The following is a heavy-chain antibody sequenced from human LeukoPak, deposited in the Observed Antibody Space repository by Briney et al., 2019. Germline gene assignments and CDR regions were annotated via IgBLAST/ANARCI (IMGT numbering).Heavy chain of an antibody. CDR1: GFTFSSYS. CDR3: ASSSFPVYYYYYMDV. CDR2: ISSSSSYI. J-gene: IGHJ6*03. V-gene: IGHV3-21*01. D-gene: IGHD6-6*01. Sequence: GGSLRLSCAASGFTFSSYSMNWVRQAPEKGLEWVSSISSSSSYIYYADSVKGRFTISRDNAKNSLYLQMNSLRAEDTAVYYCASSSFPVYYYYYMDVWGKGTTVTVSS.